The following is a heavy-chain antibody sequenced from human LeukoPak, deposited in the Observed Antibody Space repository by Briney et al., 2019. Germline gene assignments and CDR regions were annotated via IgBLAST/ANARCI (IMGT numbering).Heavy chain of an antibody. J-gene: IGHJ5*02. CDR2: ISSSSSTI. Sequence: GGSLRLSCAASGFTFSSYSMNWVRQAPGKGLEWVSYISSSSSTIYYADSVKGRFTISRDNAKNSLYLQMNSLRAEDTAVYYCARVYYYGSGTHQENWFDPWGQGTLVTVSS. V-gene: IGHV3-48*04. CDR1: GFTFSSYS. CDR3: ARVYYYGSGTHQENWFDP. D-gene: IGHD3-10*01.